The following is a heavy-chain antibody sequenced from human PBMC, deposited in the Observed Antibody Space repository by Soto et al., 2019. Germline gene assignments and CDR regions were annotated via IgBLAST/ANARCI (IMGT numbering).Heavy chain of an antibody. J-gene: IGHJ4*02. Sequence: QVQLVQSGAEVKKPGASVKVSCKASGYTFSGYAMGWVRQAPGQGLEWMGWISAYNGNTDYAQKFQGRVTMTTDTSTSTAYMELRSLTSDDTAVYSCARPFGDYGDYAWSLRYWGQGTLVTVSS. CDR1: GYTFSGYA. D-gene: IGHD4-17*01. CDR2: ISAYNGNT. CDR3: ARPFGDYGDYAWSLRY. V-gene: IGHV1-18*01.